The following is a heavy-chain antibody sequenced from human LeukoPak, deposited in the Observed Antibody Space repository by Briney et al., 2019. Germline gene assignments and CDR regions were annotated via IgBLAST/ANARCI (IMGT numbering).Heavy chain of an antibody. V-gene: IGHV3-23*01. J-gene: IGHJ4*02. Sequence: GGSLRLSCAASGFSYSSYGMSWVRQDPGKGLEWVSAIIVSSSFTYYADSVKGRFTISRDNSKNTLYLQMNRLRAEDTAVYYCAKRYGSGRDRATFDYWGQGTLVTVSS. CDR3: AKRYGSGRDRATFDY. CDR2: IIVSSSFT. D-gene: IGHD3-10*01. CDR1: GFSYSSYG.